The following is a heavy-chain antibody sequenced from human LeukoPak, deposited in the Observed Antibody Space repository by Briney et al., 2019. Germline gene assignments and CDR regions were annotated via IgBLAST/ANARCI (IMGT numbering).Heavy chain of an antibody. D-gene: IGHD5-12*01. CDR3: ARDPGSYEAFDI. CDR2: IIPIFGTA. V-gene: IGHV1-69*05. J-gene: IGHJ3*02. CDR1: GGTFSSYA. Sequence: SSVKVSCKASGGTFSSYAISWVRQAPGQGLEWMGGIIPIFGTANYAQKFQGRVTITTDESTSTAYMELSSLRSEDTAVYYCARDPGSYEAFDIWGQGTMVTVSS.